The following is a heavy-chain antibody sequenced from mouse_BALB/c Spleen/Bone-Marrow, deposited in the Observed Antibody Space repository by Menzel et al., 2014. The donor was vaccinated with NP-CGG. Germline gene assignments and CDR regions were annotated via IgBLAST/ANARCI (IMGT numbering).Heavy chain of an antibody. D-gene: IGHD2-4*01. CDR3: ARDYDYDY. CDR1: GFTFSSYG. Sequence: EVQLQESGGGLVQPGGSLKPSCAASGFTFSSYGMSWVRQTPDKRLELVATINSNGGSTYYPDSVKGRFTISRDNAKNTLYLQMSSLKSEDTAMYYCARDYDYDYWGQGTTLTVSS. V-gene: IGHV5-6-3*01. CDR2: INSNGGST. J-gene: IGHJ2*01.